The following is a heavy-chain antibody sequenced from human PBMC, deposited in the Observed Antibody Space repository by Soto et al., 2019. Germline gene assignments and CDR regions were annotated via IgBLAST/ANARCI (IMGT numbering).Heavy chain of an antibody. Sequence: ETLSLTCTVSGGSIYRSGYYWGWIRQPPGRELEWIGNIDYNGVTYSNPSLKSRVTISRDTSKNQFSLKLTSVAAADTALYYCGKVLVGATGHTDSDSWGPGTLVTVSS. J-gene: IGHJ4*02. CDR3: GKVLVGATGHTDSDS. V-gene: IGHV4-39*01. CDR1: GGSIYRSGYY. CDR2: IDYNGVT. D-gene: IGHD2-15*01.